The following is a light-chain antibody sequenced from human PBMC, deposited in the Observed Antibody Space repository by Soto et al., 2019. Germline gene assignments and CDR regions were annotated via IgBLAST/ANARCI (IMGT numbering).Light chain of an antibody. V-gene: IGLV2-14*01. CDR3: SSYTSSTTLL. CDR2: EVS. CDR1: SSDVGSYDY. J-gene: IGLJ2*01. Sequence: QLVLTQPASVSGSPGQSITISCTGTSSDVGSYDYVSWYQQHPGKAPKLMIYEVSNRPSGVSNRFSGSKSGNTASLTISGLQAEDEADYYCSSYTSSTTLLFGGGTKLTVL.